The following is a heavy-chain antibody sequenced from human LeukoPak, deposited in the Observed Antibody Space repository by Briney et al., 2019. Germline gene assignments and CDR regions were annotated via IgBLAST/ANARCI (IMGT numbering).Heavy chain of an antibody. Sequence: SQTLSLTCTVSGYSISGGYYWGWIRQPPGKGLEWIGTIYHGGSTYYNPSLKSRVTISVDTSKNQFSLKLSSVTAADTAVYYCARDHEGFDPWGQGTLVTVSS. J-gene: IGHJ5*02. CDR2: IYHGGST. V-gene: IGHV4-38-2*02. CDR3: ARDHEGFDP. CDR1: GYSISGGYY.